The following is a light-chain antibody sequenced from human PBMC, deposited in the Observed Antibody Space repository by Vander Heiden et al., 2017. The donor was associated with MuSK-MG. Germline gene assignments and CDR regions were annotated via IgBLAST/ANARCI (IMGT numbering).Light chain of an antibody. V-gene: IGKV1-39*01. CDR2: AAS. CDR1: QSIITY. J-gene: IGKJ1*01. CDR3: QQSYSTPPR. Sequence: DIQMTQSPSSLSASVGDRVTITCRASQSIITYLNWYQQKPGKAPKLLIYAASSFQSGVPSRFSGSGSGTDFTLTISSLQPEDFATYYCQQSYSTPPRFGQGTKVEIK.